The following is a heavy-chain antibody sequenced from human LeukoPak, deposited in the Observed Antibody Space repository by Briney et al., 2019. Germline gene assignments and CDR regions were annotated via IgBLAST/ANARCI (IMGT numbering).Heavy chain of an antibody. CDR2: IYYSGST. V-gene: IGHV4-39*01. D-gene: IGHD6-13*01. J-gene: IGHJ4*02. CDR3: ARNNGSSWYCLDY. CDR1: GGSISSSSYY. Sequence: PSETLSPTCTVSGGSISSSSYYWGWIRQPPWKRLQWIGSIYYSGSTYYNPSLKSRVTISVDTSKNQFSLKLSSVTAADTAVYYCARNNGSSWYCLDYWGQGTLVTVSS.